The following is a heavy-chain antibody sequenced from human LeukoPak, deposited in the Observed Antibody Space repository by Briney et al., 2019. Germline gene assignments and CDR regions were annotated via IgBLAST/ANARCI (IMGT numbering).Heavy chain of an antibody. J-gene: IGHJ4*02. CDR1: Y. D-gene: IGHD6-19*01. CDR3: ARGIAVAGLDYFDY. V-gene: IGHV4-31*02. CDR2: IYYSGST. Sequence: YWIGWIRQHPGKGLEWIGYIYYSGSTYYNPSLKSRVTISVDTSKNQFSLKLGSVTAADTAVYYCARGIAVAGLDYFDYWGQGTLVTVSS.